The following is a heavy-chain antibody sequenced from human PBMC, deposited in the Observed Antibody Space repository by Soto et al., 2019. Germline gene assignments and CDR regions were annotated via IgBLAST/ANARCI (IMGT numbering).Heavy chain of an antibody. CDR2: IYPGDSDT. Sequence: PGESLKITCKGSGYSFTSYWIGWVRQMPGKGLEWMGIIYPGDSDTRYSPSFQGQVTISADKSISTAYLQWSSLKASDTAMYYCARHRRSTVTMNYYYMDVWGKGTTVTVSS. CDR1: GYSFTSYW. J-gene: IGHJ6*03. CDR3: ARHRRSTVTMNYYYMDV. D-gene: IGHD4-17*01. V-gene: IGHV5-51*01.